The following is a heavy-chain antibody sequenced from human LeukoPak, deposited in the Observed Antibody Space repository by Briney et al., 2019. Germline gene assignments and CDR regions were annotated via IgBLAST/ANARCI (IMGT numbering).Heavy chain of an antibody. D-gene: IGHD3-3*01. J-gene: IGHJ3*02. CDR2: IRYDGNNK. V-gene: IGHV3-30*02. Sequence: GGSLRLSCAASGFTLSIYGLHWVRQAPGKGLEWVAFIRYDGNNKYYTDSVKGRFTISRDNSTNTLYLQMNSLRAEDTAVYYCARVTWSGYYHYAFDIWGQGTMVTVSS. CDR1: GFTLSIYG. CDR3: ARVTWSGYYHYAFDI.